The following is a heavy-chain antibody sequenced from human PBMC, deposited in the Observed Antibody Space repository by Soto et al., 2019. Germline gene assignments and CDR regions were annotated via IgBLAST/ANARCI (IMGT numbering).Heavy chain of an antibody. J-gene: IGHJ4*02. CDR2: IYYSGST. CDR3: ASVGGFGATTIDY. V-gene: IGHV4-30-4*01. Sequence: QVQLQESGPGLVKPSQTLSLTCTVSGGSISSGDYYWSWIRQPPGKGLEWIGYIYYSGSTYYNPSLQSRVTISVDTSKNQFSRQLSSVTAADTAVYYCASVGGFGATTIDYWGQGTLVTVSS. D-gene: IGHD3-10*01. CDR1: GGSISSGDYY.